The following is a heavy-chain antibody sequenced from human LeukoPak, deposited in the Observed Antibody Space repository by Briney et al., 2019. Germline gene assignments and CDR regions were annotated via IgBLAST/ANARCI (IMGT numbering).Heavy chain of an antibody. CDR3: ARDADYGDYAMAWYFDL. CDR2: INSDGSST. CDR1: GFTFSSYW. D-gene: IGHD4-17*01. J-gene: IGHJ2*01. Sequence: SGGSLRLSCAASGFTFSSYWMHWGRQAPGKGLVWVSRINSDGSSTSYADSVKGRFTISRDNAKNTLYLQMNRLRAADKAVYYRARDADYGDYAMAWYFDLWVRRTLVTVSS. V-gene: IGHV3-74*01.